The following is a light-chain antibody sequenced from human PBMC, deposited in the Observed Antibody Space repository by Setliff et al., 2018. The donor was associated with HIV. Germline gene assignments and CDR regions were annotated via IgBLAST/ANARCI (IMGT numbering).Light chain of an antibody. CDR3: LLFMSTAYV. CDR2: DTN. V-gene: IGLV8-61*01. J-gene: IGLJ1*01. CDR1: SGAVSNSHK. Sequence: QPVVTQEPSLSVSPGGTVTLTCGLSSGAVSNSHKPSWYQQTPGQPPRTLIYDTNSRSSGVPDRFSGSIFGNTAALTITGAQADDESDYYCLLFMSTAYVFGTGTKVTGL.